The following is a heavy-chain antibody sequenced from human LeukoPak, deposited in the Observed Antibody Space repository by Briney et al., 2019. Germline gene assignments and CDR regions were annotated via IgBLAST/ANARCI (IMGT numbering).Heavy chain of an antibody. D-gene: IGHD3-3*01. J-gene: IGHJ4*02. CDR1: GFTFDDYA. CDR3: AKDIDDFWSGYDY. Sequence: GRSLRLSCAASGFTFDDYAMRWVRQAPGKGLEWVSGISWNSGSIGYADSVKGRFTISRDNAKNSLYLQMNSLRAEDTALYYCAKDIDDFWSGYDYWGQGTLVTVSS. V-gene: IGHV3-9*01. CDR2: ISWNSGSI.